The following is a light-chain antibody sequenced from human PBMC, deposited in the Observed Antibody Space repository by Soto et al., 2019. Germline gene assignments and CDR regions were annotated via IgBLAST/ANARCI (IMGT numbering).Light chain of an antibody. CDR1: SGHSSYI. J-gene: IGLJ2*01. CDR2: LEGSGSY. V-gene: IGLV4-60*03. CDR3: ETCDSQGEG. Sequence: QLVLTQSSSASASLGSSVKLTCTLRSGHSSYIIAWHQQQPGKAPRYLMKLEGSGSYNKGSGVPDRFSGSSSGADRYLTISTLQSEDEADYYCETCDSQGEGFGGGTQVTVI.